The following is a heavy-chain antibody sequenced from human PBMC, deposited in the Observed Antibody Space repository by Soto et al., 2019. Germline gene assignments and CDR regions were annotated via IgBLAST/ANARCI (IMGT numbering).Heavy chain of an antibody. CDR2: IYYSGST. Sequence: QVQLQESGPGLVKPSQTLSLTCTVSGGSISSGGYYWSWIRQHPGKGLEWIGYIYYSGSTYYNPSLKSRVTISLDTPKDQCSLMLKSVTAADMAVYSCARSVFPWGQGTLVTVSS. J-gene: IGHJ5*02. V-gene: IGHV4-31*03. CDR3: ARSVFP. CDR1: GGSISSGGYY.